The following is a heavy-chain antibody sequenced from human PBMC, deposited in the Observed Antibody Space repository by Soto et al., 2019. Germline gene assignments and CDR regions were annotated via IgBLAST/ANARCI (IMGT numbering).Heavy chain of an antibody. CDR1: GYTFTSYD. CDR3: ARDPRIAAAGTTRRDYYYYGMDV. Sequence: ASVKVSCKASGYTFTSYDINWVRQATGQGLEGMGWMNPNSGNTGYAQKFQGRVTITADKSTSTAYMELSSLRSEDTAVYYCARDPRIAAAGTTRRDYYYYGMDVWGQGTTVTVSS. J-gene: IGHJ6*02. D-gene: IGHD6-13*01. CDR2: MNPNSGNT. V-gene: IGHV1-8*01.